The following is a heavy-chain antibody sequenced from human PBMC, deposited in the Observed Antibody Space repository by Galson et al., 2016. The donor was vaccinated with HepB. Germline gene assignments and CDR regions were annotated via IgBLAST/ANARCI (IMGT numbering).Heavy chain of an antibody. D-gene: IGHD1-7*01. Sequence: SLRLSCAVSGFTFRSYGMHWVRQAPGKGLEWVAVIWDDGSRKYSADSVKGRFTISRDNSKDMLYLQMNSLRAEDTAVYYCARDPRLRNWNYGWRYSYYMDVWGKGTTVTVSS. CDR3: ARDPRLRNWNYGWRYSYYMDV. J-gene: IGHJ6*03. V-gene: IGHV3-33*01. CDR2: IWDDGSRK. CDR1: GFTFRSYG.